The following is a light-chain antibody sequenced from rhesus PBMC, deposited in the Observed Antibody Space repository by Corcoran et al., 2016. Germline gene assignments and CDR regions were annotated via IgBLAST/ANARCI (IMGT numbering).Light chain of an antibody. Sequence: EIVLTQSPTSMAVSQGERVTISCTASSSVSTRYLHWSHQKPGFPQRLLVYRKSSLASGVTARVSGRGSGTSYTLPISSMEAEDAANYYCQQGNSIPLTFGGGTKVEIK. V-gene: IGKV3S9*01. CDR2: RKS. CDR3: QQGNSIPLT. J-gene: IGKJ4*01. CDR1: SSVSTRY.